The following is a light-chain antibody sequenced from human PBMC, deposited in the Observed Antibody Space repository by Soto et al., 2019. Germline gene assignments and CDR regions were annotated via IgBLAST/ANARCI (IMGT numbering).Light chain of an antibody. J-gene: IGKJ2*01. CDR3: QQQGT. CDR2: AAS. Sequence: EIVLTQSPGTLSLSPGERATLSCRASEFLSSSYLVWYQRKPGQAPRLLIYAASRRATGIPDRFSGSGSATEYTLTINTLEPEDFAVYYCQQQGTFGQGTKLEIK. CDR1: EFLSSSY. V-gene: IGKV3-20*01.